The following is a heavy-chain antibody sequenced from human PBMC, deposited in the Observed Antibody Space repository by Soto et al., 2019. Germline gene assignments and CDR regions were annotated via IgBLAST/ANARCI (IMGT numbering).Heavy chain of an antibody. Sequence: EVQRLDSGGGLVQPGGSLRLSCEASGFTFSSYAVSWVRQAPGKGLEWVSGISGSGENTYYADSVKGRFTISRDKSKNTLCLKMNSLRVEDTAVYYCSEEGGGSIWWTRLFYGMDDWCQGTAVTLSS. CDR1: GFTFSSYA. J-gene: IGHJ6*02. CDR3: SEEGGGSIWWTRLFYGMDD. CDR2: ISGSGENT. V-gene: IGHV3-23*01. D-gene: IGHD2-21*01.